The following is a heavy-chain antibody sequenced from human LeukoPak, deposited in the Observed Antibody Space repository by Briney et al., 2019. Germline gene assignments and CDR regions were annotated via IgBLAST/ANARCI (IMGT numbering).Heavy chain of an antibody. CDR2: ISGSGGST. D-gene: IGHD6-19*01. CDR1: GFTFSSYA. CDR3: AKDLEPQWLEGSGLFDP. V-gene: IGHV3-23*01. J-gene: IGHJ5*02. Sequence: GASLRLSCAASGFTFSSYAMSWVRQAPGKGLEWVSAISGSGGSTYYADSVKGRFTISRDNSKNTLYPQMNSLRAEDTAVYYCAKDLEPQWLEGSGLFDPWGQGTLDTVSS.